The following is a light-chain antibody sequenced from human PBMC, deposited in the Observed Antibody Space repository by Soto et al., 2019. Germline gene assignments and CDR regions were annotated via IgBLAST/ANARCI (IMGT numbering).Light chain of an antibody. CDR1: SSNIGSNT. CDR3: AAWDDSLNGYV. J-gene: IGLJ1*01. CDR2: SNN. V-gene: IGLV1-44*01. Sequence: QSVLTQPPSASGTPGQRVTISCSGSSSNIGSNTVNWYQQLPGTAPKLLIYSNNQRPSGGPDRFSGSKSVTSASLAISGLQSEDEADYYCAAWDDSLNGYVFGAGTKLTVL.